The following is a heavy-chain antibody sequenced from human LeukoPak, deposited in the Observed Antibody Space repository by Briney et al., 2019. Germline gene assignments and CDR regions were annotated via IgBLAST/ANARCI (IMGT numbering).Heavy chain of an antibody. Sequence: ASVTVSCKASGYTFTIYYMHWVRQAPGQGLEWMGIINPSGGSTSYAQKFQGRVTMTRDTSTSTVYMELSSLRSEDTAVYYCAFNDGDSVDYWGQGTLVTVSS. D-gene: IGHD2-21*02. J-gene: IGHJ4*02. CDR1: GYTFTIYY. CDR3: AFNDGDSVDY. V-gene: IGHV1-46*01. CDR2: INPSGGST.